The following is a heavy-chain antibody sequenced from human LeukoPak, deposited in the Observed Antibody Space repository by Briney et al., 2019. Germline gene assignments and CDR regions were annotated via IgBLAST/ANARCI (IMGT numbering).Heavy chain of an antibody. V-gene: IGHV3-30*04. D-gene: IGHD5-12*01. CDR1: GFTFSSYA. CDR2: ISYDGSNK. J-gene: IGHJ4*02. CDR3: ARDRSAFRGYSGYDRFDY. Sequence: GGSLRLSCAASGFTFSSYAMHWARQAPGKGLEWVAVISYDGSNKYYADSVKGRFTIPRDNSKNTLYLQMNSLRAEDTAVYYCARDRSAFRGYSGYDRFDYWGQGTLVTVSS.